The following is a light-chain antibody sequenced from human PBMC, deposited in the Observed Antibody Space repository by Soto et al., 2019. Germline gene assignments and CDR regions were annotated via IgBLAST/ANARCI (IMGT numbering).Light chain of an antibody. CDR2: DAS. V-gene: IGKV3-11*01. CDR3: QQRSNWPIT. Sequence: EIVWTQSPATLSLSPGERATLPCRASQSVSSYLAWYQQKPGQAPRLLIYDASNRATGIPPRFSGSGSGTDFTLTISSLEPEDFAVYYCQQRSNWPITFGQGTRLEIK. J-gene: IGKJ5*01. CDR1: QSVSSY.